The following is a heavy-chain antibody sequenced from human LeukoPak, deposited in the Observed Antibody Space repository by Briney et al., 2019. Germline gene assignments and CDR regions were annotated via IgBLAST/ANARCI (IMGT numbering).Heavy chain of an antibody. CDR2: IYYSGST. D-gene: IGHD6-19*01. V-gene: IGHV4-59*01. J-gene: IGHJ4*02. Sequence: PSETLPLTCTVSGGSISSYYWSWIRQPPGKGLEWIGYIYYSGSTNYNPSLKSRVTISVDTSKNQYSLKLSSVTAADTAVYYCAREHSCGWYGYWGQGTLVTVSS. CDR1: GGSISSYY. CDR3: AREHSCGWYGY.